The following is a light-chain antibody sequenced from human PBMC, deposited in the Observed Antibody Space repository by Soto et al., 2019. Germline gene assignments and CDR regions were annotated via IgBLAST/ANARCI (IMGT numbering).Light chain of an antibody. Sequence: DIQMTQSPSTLSASVGDRVTITCRASQSISNRLAWYQQKPGKAPKVLIYDASSLESGVPSRFSGSGSGTEVLLAISSLQLDDFASYCCQQYGGMGPFGQGIQGEMK. J-gene: IGKJ1*01. CDR3: QQYGGMGP. V-gene: IGKV1-5*01. CDR1: QSISNR. CDR2: DAS.